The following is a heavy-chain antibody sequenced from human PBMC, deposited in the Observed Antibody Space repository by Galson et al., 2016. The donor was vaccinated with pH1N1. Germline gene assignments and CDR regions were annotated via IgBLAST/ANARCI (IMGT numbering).Heavy chain of an antibody. CDR1: GFSFSSYG. D-gene: IGHD1/OR15-1a*01. V-gene: IGHV3-33*01. J-gene: IGHJ4*02. CDR3: AGDQQPSLDG. CDR2: IRYEGIIK. Sequence: SLRLSCAASGFSFSSYGMHWVRQAPGKGLQWVAVIRYEGIIKDYADSVKGRFTISRDNSKNTLFLQLNNQRAEDTAVYYFAGDQQPSLDGWGQGTLVTVSS.